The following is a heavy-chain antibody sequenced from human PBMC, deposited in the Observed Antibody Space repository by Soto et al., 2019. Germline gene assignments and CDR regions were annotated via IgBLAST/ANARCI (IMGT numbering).Heavy chain of an antibody. V-gene: IGHV3-48*02. J-gene: IGHJ6*02. CDR1: GFTFSSYS. CDR3: ARDRGYSYDFYYYYGMDV. Sequence: GSLRLSCAASGFTFSSYSMNWVRQAPGKGLEWVSYISSSSSTIYYADSVKGRFTISRDNAKNSLYLQMNSLRDEDTAVYYCARDRGYSYDFYYYYGMDVWGQGTTVTVSS. CDR2: ISSSSSTI. D-gene: IGHD5-18*01.